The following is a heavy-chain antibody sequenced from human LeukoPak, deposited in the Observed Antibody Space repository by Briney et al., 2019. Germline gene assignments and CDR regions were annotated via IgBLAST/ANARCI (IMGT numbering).Heavy chain of an antibody. CDR1: GGSISTSSFY. D-gene: IGHD7-27*01. V-gene: IGHV4-39*01. CDR2: IYYTGSI. J-gene: IGHJ3*02. Sequence: SETLSLTCTVSGGSISTSSFYWGWIRQPPGKGLEWIGSIYYTGSIYYNPSLKSRVTISVDTSKNQFSLKLSSLTAADTAVYYCARRPFNWGSGDAFDIWGQGTMVTVSS. CDR3: ARRPFNWGSGDAFDI.